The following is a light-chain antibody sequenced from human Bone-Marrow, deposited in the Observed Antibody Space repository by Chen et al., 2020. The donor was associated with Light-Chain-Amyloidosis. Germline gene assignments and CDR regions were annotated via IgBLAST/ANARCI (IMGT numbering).Light chain of an antibody. CDR1: SSDVGGDNH. J-gene: IGLJ1*01. CDR3: SSYTITNTLV. V-gene: IGLV2-14*01. Sequence: QSALTQPAPVSGSPGQSIPISCTGTSSDVGGDNHVSWYQQHPDIAPKLMIYEVTNRPSWVPDRFSGSKSDNTASLTISGLQTEDEADYFCSSYTITNTLVFGSGTRVTVL. CDR2: EVT.